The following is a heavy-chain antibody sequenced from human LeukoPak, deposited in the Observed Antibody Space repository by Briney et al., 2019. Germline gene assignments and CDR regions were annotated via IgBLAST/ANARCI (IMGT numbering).Heavy chain of an antibody. CDR3: ARADESGYCSGGSCYFY. CDR2: ISSSSSYT. J-gene: IGHJ4*02. CDR1: GFTFSDYY. V-gene: IGHV3-11*05. Sequence: GGSLRLSCAASGFTFSDYYMSWIRQAPGKGLEWVSYISSSSSYTTYADSVKGRFTISRDNAKNSLYLQMNSLRAEDTAVYYCARADESGYCSGGSCYFYWGQGTLVTVSS. D-gene: IGHD2-15*01.